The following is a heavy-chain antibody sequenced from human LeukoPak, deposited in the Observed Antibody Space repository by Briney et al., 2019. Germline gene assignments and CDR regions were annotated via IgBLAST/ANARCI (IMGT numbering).Heavy chain of an antibody. D-gene: IGHD2-2*01. CDR2: IKEDGSEK. CDR3: ARDSRYCSSTGCYDDAFDI. V-gene: IGHV3-7*01. CDR1: GFSFNYFW. J-gene: IGHJ3*02. Sequence: GGSLRLSCAASGFSFNYFWMSWVRQAPGKGLEWVANIKEDGSEKYHVDSVKGRFTISRDNAKNSLYLQMNSLRAEDTAVYYCARDSRYCSSTGCYDDAFDIWGQGTMVTVSS.